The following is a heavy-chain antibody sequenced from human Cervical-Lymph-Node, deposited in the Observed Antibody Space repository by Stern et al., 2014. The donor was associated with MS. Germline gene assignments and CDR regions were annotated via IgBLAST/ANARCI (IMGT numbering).Heavy chain of an antibody. V-gene: IGHV3-48*01. J-gene: IGHJ4*02. Sequence: EVQLVESGGGLVQPGGSLRLSCATSGFTFSSYSMNWVRQAPGKGLEWVSYIRSSGGPTYYADSVKGRFTISRDNAGNSLYLQMNSLRAEDTAVYFCVRDPEALDYWGQGTLVTVSS. CDR1: GFTFSSYS. D-gene: IGHD1-14*01. CDR3: VRDPEALDY. CDR2: IRSSGGPT.